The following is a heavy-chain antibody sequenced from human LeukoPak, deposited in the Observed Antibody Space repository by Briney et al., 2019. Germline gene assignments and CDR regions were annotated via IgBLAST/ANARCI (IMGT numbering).Heavy chain of an antibody. CDR2: ISGYNGNR. CDR1: GYTFTTYG. J-gene: IGHJ4*02. V-gene: IGHV1-18*01. D-gene: IGHD1-20*01. CDR3: ARDGRYNLNYADY. Sequence: ASVKVSCKASGYTFTTYGISWVRQAPGQGLGWMGWISGYNGNRNNAQKLQGRVTMTTDTSTSTAYMELRSLRSDDTAVYYCARDGRYNLNYADYWGQGTLVTVSS.